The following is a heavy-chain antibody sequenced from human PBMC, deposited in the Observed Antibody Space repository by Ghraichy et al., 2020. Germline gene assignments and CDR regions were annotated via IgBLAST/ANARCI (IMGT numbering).Heavy chain of an antibody. CDR3: ARHEYSSGWQLTGWFDP. CDR2: IYYSGST. CDR1: GGSISSSSYY. J-gene: IGHJ5*02. D-gene: IGHD6-19*01. V-gene: IGHV4-39*01. Sequence: SQTLSLTCTVSGGSISSSSYYWGWIRQPPGKGLEWIGSIYYSGSTYYNPSLKSRVTISVDTSKNQFSLKLSSVTAADTAVYYCARHEYSSGWQLTGWFDPWGQGTLVTVSS.